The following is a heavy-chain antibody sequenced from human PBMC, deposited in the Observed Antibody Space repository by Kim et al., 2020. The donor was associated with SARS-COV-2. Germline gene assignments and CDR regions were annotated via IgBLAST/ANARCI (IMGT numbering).Heavy chain of an antibody. D-gene: IGHD3-10*01. J-gene: IGHJ4*02. Sequence: VKGRFTISRDNTKNSIFLQMNNLRAEDTAVYYCARGKYAHVITMIRSIQPIWGQGTLVTVSS. CDR3: ARGKYAHVITMIRSIQPI. V-gene: IGHV3-11*01.